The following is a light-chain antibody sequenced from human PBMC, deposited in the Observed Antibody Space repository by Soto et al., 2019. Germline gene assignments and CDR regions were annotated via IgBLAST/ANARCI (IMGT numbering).Light chain of an antibody. J-gene: IGLJ1*01. CDR3: CSYAGSYTYV. Sequence: QSALTQPRSVSGSPGQSVTMSCTGTSSDVGGYNYVSWYQQHPGKAPKLIIYDVSKRPSGVPDRFSGSKSGNTASLTISGLQAEDEADYYCCSYAGSYTYVFGTGTKLTVL. V-gene: IGLV2-11*01. CDR2: DVS. CDR1: SSDVGGYNY.